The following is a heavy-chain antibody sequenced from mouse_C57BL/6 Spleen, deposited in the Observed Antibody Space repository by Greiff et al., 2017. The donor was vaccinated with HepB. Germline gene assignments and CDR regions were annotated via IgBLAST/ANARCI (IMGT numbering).Heavy chain of an antibody. V-gene: IGHV5-17*01. J-gene: IGHJ4*01. Sequence: EVQRVESGGGLVKPGGSLKLSCAASGFTFSDYGMHWVRQAPEKGLEWVAYISSGSSTIYYADTVKGRFTISRDNAKNTLFLQMTSLRSEDTAMYYCANDYKGYYAMDYWGQGTSVTVSS. CDR2: ISSGSSTI. CDR1: GFTFSDYG. D-gene: IGHD2-12*01. CDR3: ANDYKGYYAMDY.